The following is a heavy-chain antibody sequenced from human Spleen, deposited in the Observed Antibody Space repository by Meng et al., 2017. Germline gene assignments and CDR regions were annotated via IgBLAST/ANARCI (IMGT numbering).Heavy chain of an antibody. D-gene: IGHD6-19*01. CDR3: AKDPLRFPGIAVAGTC. V-gene: IGHV3-23*01. Sequence: GESLKISCAASGFTFSSYGMSWVRQTPGKGLEWISYIGGSGSTMYYADSVKGRFTTSRDNSKNTLYLQMNSLRAEDTAVYYCAKDPLRFPGIAVAGTCWGQGTLVTVSS. J-gene: IGHJ4*02. CDR1: GFTFSSYG. CDR2: IGGSGSTM.